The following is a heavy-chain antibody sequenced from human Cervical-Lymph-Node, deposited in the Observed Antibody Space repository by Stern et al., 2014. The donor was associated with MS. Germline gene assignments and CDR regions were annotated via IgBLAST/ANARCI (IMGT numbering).Heavy chain of an antibody. D-gene: IGHD3-3*01. V-gene: IGHV3-30*04. J-gene: IGHJ6*02. CDR1: GFTFSTFA. Sequence: QVQLMQSGGGVVQPGGSLRLSCVASGFTFSTFAMHWVRQPPGKGLEWVAVLSYDGANEYYADSVRGRVTIPRDNSKNTLFLQVNSVTTEDTAVYYCARDPTFTMFGLVGAVYYGMDTWGQGTTVTVSS. CDR3: ARDPTFTMFGLVGAVYYGMDT. CDR2: LSYDGANE.